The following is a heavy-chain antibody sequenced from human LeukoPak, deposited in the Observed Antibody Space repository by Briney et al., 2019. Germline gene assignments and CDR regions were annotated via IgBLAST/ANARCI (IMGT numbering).Heavy chain of an antibody. V-gene: IGHV1-2*02. CDR1: GYTFTGYY. J-gene: IGHJ4*02. Sequence: EASVKVSCKASGYTFTGYYMHWVRQAPGQGLEWMGWINPNSGGTNYAQKFQGRVTMTRDTSISTAYMELSRLRSDDTAVYYCAREIGYSSGWQPAPVDYWGQGTLVTVSS. CDR3: AREIGYSSGWQPAPVDY. CDR2: INPNSGGT. D-gene: IGHD6-19*01.